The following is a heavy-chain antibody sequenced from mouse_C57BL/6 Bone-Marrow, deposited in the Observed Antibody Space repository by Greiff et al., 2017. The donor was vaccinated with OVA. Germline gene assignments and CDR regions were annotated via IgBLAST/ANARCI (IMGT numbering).Heavy chain of an antibody. V-gene: IGHV15-2*01. CDR2: ILPSIGRT. Sequence: QVQLKESGSELRSPGSSVKLSCKDFDSEVFPIAYMSWVRQKPGHGFEWIGGILPSIGRTIYGEKFEDKATLDADTLSNTAYLELNSLTSEDSAIYYCARRYGSSQYWYFDVWGTGTTVTVSS. D-gene: IGHD1-1*01. J-gene: IGHJ1*03. CDR3: ARRYGSSQYWYFDV. CDR1: DSEVFPIAY.